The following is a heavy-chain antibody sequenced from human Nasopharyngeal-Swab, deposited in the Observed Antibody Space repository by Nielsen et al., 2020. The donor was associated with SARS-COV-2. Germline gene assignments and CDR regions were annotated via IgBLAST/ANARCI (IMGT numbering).Heavy chain of an antibody. CDR1: GYTLTGNY. Sequence: ASVQVSCKASGYTLTGNYMHWVRQAPAQGPEWMGWIIPNSGGPSYAQKFQGRVSMTRDTSINTAYMELSRLRSDDTAVYYCATVKSVAVPGAIGTYYFDSWGQGSLITVSS. CDR2: IIPNSGGP. D-gene: IGHD2-2*01. CDR3: ATVKSVAVPGAIGTYYFDS. V-gene: IGHV1-2*02. J-gene: IGHJ4*02.